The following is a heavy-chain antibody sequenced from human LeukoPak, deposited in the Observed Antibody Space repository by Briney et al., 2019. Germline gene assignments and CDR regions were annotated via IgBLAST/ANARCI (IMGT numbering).Heavy chain of an antibody. CDR1: GFTFSSYA. Sequence: PGGSLRLSCAASGFTFSSYAMSWVRQAPGKGLEWVSATSGSGGSTYYADSVKGRFTISRDNSKNTLYLQMNSLRAEDTAVYYCAKESGAYYYDSSGFGGYYFDYWGQGTLVTVSS. CDR2: TSGSGGST. D-gene: IGHD3-22*01. V-gene: IGHV3-23*01. CDR3: AKESGAYYYDSSGFGGYYFDY. J-gene: IGHJ4*02.